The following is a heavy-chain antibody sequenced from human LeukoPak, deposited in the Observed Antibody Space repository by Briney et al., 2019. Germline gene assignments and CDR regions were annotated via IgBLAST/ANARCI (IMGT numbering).Heavy chain of an antibody. CDR3: TTVGGYYDFWSGRSY. J-gene: IGHJ4*02. Sequence: GGSLRLSCAASGFTFSNAWMSWVRQAPGKGLEWVGRIKSKTDGGTTDYAAPVKGRFTISRDGSKNTLYLQMNSLKTEDTAVYYCTTVGGYYDFWSGRSYWGQGTLVTVSS. V-gene: IGHV3-15*01. CDR1: GFTFSNAW. D-gene: IGHD3-3*01. CDR2: IKSKTDGGTT.